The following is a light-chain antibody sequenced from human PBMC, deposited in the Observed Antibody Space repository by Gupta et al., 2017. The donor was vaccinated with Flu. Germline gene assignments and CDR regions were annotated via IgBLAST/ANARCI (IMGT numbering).Light chain of an antibody. J-gene: IGLJ3*02. V-gene: IGLV2-14*01. CDR3: YSYTTSSTPWV. CDR2: EVS. Sequence: QSALTQPASVSGSPGQSIPISCTGTSSDVGGSKYVSWYEHHPGKAPKLIIFEVSHRPSGVSNRFSGSKSGNTASLTISGLQADDEADYYCYSYTTSSTPWVFGGGTKLTVL. CDR1: SSDVGGSKY.